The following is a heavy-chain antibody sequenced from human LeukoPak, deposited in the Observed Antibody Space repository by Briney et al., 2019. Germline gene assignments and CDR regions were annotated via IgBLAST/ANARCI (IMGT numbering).Heavy chain of an antibody. CDR3: ARDASMINFDY. Sequence: ASVKVSCKASGYTFTVYSINWLRQAPGQGLEWMGWIATSTGKPTYAQGFTGRFVFSLDTSVSTTYLHINSLKAEDTAVYYCARDASMINFDYWGQGSLVTVSS. V-gene: IGHV7-4-1*02. J-gene: IGHJ4*02. CDR2: IATSTGKP. D-gene: IGHD3-16*01. CDR1: GYTFTVYS.